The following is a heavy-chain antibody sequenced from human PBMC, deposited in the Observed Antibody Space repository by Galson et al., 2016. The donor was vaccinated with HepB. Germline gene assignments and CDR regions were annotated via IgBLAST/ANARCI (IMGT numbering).Heavy chain of an antibody. D-gene: IGHD3-10*01. V-gene: IGHV3-33*06. CDR1: GFIFSSYG. Sequence: SLRLSCAASGFIFSSYGMHWVRQAPGKGLEWVAVIWLDGSDKYYADSVKGRFTISRDNSKNTVYLQMNSLRAGDTAVYYCAKLPSRYYGSGAGYGMDIWGQGTTVTVSS. CDR2: IWLDGSDK. J-gene: IGHJ6*02. CDR3: AKLPSRYYGSGAGYGMDI.